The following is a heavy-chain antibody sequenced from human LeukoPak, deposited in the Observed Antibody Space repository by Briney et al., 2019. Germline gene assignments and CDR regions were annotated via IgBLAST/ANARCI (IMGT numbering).Heavy chain of an antibody. CDR2: IYTSGST. CDR3: AKMTTVTAALDAFDI. J-gene: IGHJ3*02. D-gene: IGHD4-17*01. CDR1: GGSISSGSYY. V-gene: IGHV4-61*02. Sequence: SETLSLTCTVSGGSISSGSYYWSWIRQPAGKGLEWIGRIYTSGSTNYNPSLKSRVTISVDTSKNQFSLKLSSVTAADTAVYYCAKMTTVTAALDAFDIWGQGTMVTVSS.